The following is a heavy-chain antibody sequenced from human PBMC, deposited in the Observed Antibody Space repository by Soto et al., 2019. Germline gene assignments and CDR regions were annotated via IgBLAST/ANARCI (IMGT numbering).Heavy chain of an antibody. CDR2: ISGYSGNT. CDR1: GYTFKSFG. CDR3: ARDNCNYVRSNWFDP. Sequence: QVQLVQSGAEVKKPGASVKVTCTASGYTFKSFGVSWVRQAPGQGLEWMGWISGYSGNTNYEQKFQGRITLSTDTSTSTAYMKLRSLRSDDTAIYYCARDNCNYVRSNWFDPWGQGSLVSVSS. V-gene: IGHV1-18*01. D-gene: IGHD1-7*01. J-gene: IGHJ5*02.